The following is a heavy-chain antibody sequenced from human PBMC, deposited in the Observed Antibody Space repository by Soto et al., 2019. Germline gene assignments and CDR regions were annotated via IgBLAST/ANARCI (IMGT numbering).Heavy chain of an antibody. D-gene: IGHD5-12*01. J-gene: IGHJ3*02. V-gene: IGHV1-46*03. CDR1: GYTFTSYY. CDR2: INPSGGST. CDR3: ARDIQQSWLRFFFGAFDI. Sequence: VASVKVSCKASGYTFTSYYMHWVRQAPGQGLEWMGIINPSGGSTSYAQKFQGRVTMTRDTSTSTVYMELSSLRSEDTAVYYCARDIQQSWLRFFFGAFDIWGQGTMVTVSS.